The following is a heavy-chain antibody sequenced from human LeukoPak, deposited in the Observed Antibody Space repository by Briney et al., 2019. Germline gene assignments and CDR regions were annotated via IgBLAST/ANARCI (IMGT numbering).Heavy chain of an antibody. CDR1: GFTFSSYA. V-gene: IGHV3-23*01. CDR3: ANNWNLDY. CDR2: ISSSGDTT. D-gene: IGHD1-1*01. J-gene: IGHJ4*02. Sequence: GGSLRLSCAASGFTFSSYAMSWVRQAPGKGLEWVSAISSSGDTTYYADSVKGRFTISRDNSKNTLYLQMNSLRAEDTAVYYCANNWNLDYWGQGTLVTVSS.